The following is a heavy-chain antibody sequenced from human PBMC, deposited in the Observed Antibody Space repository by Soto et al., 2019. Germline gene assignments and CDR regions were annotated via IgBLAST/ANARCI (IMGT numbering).Heavy chain of an antibody. J-gene: IGHJ4*02. V-gene: IGHV4-59*01. Sequence: XXTLSLNCAVSGASITNYYWSWIRQPPGKELEWIGYIYYSGTTNYNPSLKSRVTISVDTSKNQFSLTLTSVTDADTAVYYCALYCSSTSCYGQWDYWGQGTPVTSPQ. CDR3: ALYCSSTSCYGQWDY. D-gene: IGHD2-2*01. CDR2: IYYSGTT. CDR1: GASITNYY.